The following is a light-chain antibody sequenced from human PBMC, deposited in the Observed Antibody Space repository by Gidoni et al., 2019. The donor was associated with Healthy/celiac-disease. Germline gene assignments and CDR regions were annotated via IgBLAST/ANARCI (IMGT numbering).Light chain of an antibody. CDR2: DVS. V-gene: IGLV2-11*01. Sequence: QSALTQPRSVSGAPGQSVTISCTGNSSDDDGYNYVSWYQQHPGKAPILMIYDVSKRPSGVPDRFSGSKSGNTASLTISGLQAEDEADYYCCSYAGSYTWVFGGGTKLTVL. J-gene: IGLJ2*01. CDR3: CSYAGSYTWV. CDR1: SSDDDGYNY.